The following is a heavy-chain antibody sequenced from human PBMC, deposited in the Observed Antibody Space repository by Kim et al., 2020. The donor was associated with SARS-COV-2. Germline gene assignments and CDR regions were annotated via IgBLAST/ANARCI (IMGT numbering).Heavy chain of an antibody. CDR2: IDYSGGT. D-gene: IGHD5-12*01. V-gene: IGHV4-59*11. Sequence: SETLSLTCIVSGGSISNHYWSWIRQTPGKGLEWIGYIDYSGGTNSNPSLKSRVTISLDTSKNQFSLKLSSVTAADTAVSYCARVPPGPDYSFDLWGQGTRVTVSS. CDR3: ARVPPGPDYSFDL. J-gene: IGHJ3*01. CDR1: GGSISNHY.